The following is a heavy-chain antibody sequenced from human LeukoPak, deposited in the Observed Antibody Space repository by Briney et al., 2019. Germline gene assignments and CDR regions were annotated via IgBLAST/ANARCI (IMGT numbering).Heavy chain of an antibody. J-gene: IGHJ6*02. D-gene: IGHD2-15*01. CDR2: IIPIFGTA. Sequence: ASVKVSCKASGGTFSSYAISWVRQAPGQGLEWMGGIIPIFGTANYAQKFQGRVTITADESTSTAYMELSSLRSEDTAVYYCVLRYCSGGSCPPDLYYYGMDVWGQGTTVTVSS. V-gene: IGHV1-69*13. CDR3: VLRYCSGGSCPPDLYYYGMDV. CDR1: GGTFSSYA.